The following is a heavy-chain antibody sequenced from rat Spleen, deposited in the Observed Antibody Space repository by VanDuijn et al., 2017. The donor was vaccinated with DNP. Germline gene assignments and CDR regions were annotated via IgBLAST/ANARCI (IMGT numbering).Heavy chain of an antibody. Sequence: EVQLVESGGGLVQPGRSLKLSCAASGFTFSDYYMAWVRQAPQKGLEWVATISTAGSRTYYRDSVKGRFTISRDNAKSTLYLQMDSLRSEDTATYYCTTFEGRDAWGQGTSVTVSS. CDR2: ISTAGSRT. V-gene: IGHV5-7*01. CDR1: GFTFSDYY. D-gene: IGHD1-11*01. CDR3: TTFEGRDA. J-gene: IGHJ4*01.